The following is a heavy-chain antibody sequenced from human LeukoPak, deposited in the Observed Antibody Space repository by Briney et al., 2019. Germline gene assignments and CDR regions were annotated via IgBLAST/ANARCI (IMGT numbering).Heavy chain of an antibody. J-gene: IGHJ5*02. CDR3: ARDSRFGELFRWFDP. V-gene: IGHV4-34*01. D-gene: IGHD3-10*01. CDR2: INHSGST. CDR1: GGSFSGYY. Sequence: SETLSLTCAVYGGSFSGYYWSWIRQPPGKGLEWIGEINHSGSTNYNPSLKSRVTISVDTSKNQFSLKLSSVTAADTAVYYCARDSRFGELFRWFDPWGQGTLVTVSS.